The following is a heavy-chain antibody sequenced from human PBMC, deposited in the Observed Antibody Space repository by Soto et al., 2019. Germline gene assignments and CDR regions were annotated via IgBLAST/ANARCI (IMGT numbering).Heavy chain of an antibody. CDR3: ARQWENAFDI. V-gene: IGHV3-20*01. D-gene: IGHD1-26*01. CDR1: GSTFSSYA. Sequence: GSLRLSCAASGSTFSSYAMSWVRQAPGKGLEWVSGINWNGGSTGYADSVKGRFTISRDNAKNSLYLQMNSLRAEDTALYHCARQWENAFDIWGQGTMVTVSS. J-gene: IGHJ3*02. CDR2: INWNGGST.